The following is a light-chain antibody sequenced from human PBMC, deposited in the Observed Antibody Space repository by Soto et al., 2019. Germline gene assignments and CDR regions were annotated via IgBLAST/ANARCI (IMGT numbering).Light chain of an antibody. V-gene: IGLV2-11*01. CDR3: CSSAGNFLKV. CDR2: DVS. Sequence: QSAMTQPRSVSGSPGQSVTISCTGTSSDVGGYNYVSWYQQYLDKDPKLMISDVSKRPSGVPDRFSGSKSGNTASLTISGLQAEDEADSYCCSSAGNFLKVFRTGTEVTVL. CDR1: SSDVGGYNY. J-gene: IGLJ1*01.